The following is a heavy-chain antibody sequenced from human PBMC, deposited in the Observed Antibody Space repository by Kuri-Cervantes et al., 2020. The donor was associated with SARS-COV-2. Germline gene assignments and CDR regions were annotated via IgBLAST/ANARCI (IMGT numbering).Heavy chain of an antibody. J-gene: IGHJ4*02. CDR1: GFTFSSYA. D-gene: IGHD6-13*01. V-gene: IGHV3-30*04. Sequence: GESLKISCAASGFTFSSYAMHWVRQAPGKGLEWVAVISYDRSNKYYADSVKGRFTISRDNSKNTLYLQMNSLRAEDTAVYYCARGGGIAAAPSGYWGQGTLVTVSS. CDR2: ISYDRSNK. CDR3: ARGGGIAAAPSGY.